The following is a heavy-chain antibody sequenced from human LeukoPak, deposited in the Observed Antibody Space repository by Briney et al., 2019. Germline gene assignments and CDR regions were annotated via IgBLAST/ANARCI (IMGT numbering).Heavy chain of an antibody. J-gene: IGHJ5*02. V-gene: IGHV4-39*01. D-gene: IGHD1-1*01. CDR1: GGSISSSSYS. Sequence: PSETLSLTCTVSGGSISSSSYSWGWIRQPPGKGLEWIGSIYYSGSTYYNPSLKSRVTISVDTSKNQFSLKLSSVTAADTAVYYCARPVPSRLGWFDPWGQGTLVTVSS. CDR3: ARPVPSRLGWFDP. CDR2: IYYSGST.